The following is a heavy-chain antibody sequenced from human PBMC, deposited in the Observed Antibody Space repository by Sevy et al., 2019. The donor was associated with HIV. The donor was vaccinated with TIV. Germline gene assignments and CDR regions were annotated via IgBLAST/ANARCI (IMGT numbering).Heavy chain of an antibody. CDR3: ARAPPVVVVPGAPSWFDP. CDR2: INHSGST. CDR1: GGSFSGYY. J-gene: IGHJ5*02. V-gene: IGHV4-34*01. D-gene: IGHD2-2*01. Sequence: SETLSLTCAVYGGSFSGYYWNWIRQTPGKGLEWIGEINHSGSTNYNPSLKSRVTISVDTSKNQFPLRLNSVTAADTAVYYGARAPPVVVVPGAPSWFDPWGQGTLVTVSS.